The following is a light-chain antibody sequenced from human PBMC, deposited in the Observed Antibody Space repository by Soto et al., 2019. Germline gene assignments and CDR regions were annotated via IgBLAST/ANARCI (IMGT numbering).Light chain of an antibody. CDR2: AAS. Sequence: DIQLTQSPSSLSASVGDRVTITCRASQSISTYLNWYQQKPGKAPKLLIYAASSLQSGVPSRFSGSGSGTDFTLTISSPQPEDFATYYCQQSHTTPFTFGGGTKVDIK. CDR3: QQSHTTPFT. CDR1: QSISTY. V-gene: IGKV1-39*01. J-gene: IGKJ4*01.